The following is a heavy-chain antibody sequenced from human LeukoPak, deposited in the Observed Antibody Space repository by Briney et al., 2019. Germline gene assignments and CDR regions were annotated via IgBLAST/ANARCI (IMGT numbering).Heavy chain of an antibody. Sequence: SETLSLTCTVSGDAISSSSYYWGWIRQPPGKGLEWIGSIYYSGSTYYNPSLKSRVAISVDTSKNQFSLKLSSVTAADTAVYYCARLSSYSSGLIQHWGQGTLVTVSS. D-gene: IGHD6-19*01. CDR2: IYYSGST. CDR1: GDAISSSSYY. V-gene: IGHV4-39*01. CDR3: ARLSSYSSGLIQH. J-gene: IGHJ1*01.